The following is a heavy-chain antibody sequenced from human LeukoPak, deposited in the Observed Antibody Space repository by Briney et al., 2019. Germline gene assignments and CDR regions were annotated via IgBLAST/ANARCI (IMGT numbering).Heavy chain of an antibody. D-gene: IGHD3-22*01. J-gene: IGHJ4*02. CDR1: GGSIGSRSHY. CDR3: ARGSGYYYPPGY. Sequence: SETLSLTCTVSGGSIGSRSHYWSWIRQPAGKGLEWIGRIDTSGSTNYNPSLKSRVTISVDPSENQFSLRLSSVTAADTAVYYCARGSGYYYPPGYWGQGTLVTVSS. CDR2: IDTSGST. V-gene: IGHV4-61*02.